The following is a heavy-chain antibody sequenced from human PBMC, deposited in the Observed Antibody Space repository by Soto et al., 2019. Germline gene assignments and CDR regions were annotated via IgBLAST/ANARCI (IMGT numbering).Heavy chain of an antibody. CDR1: GGTFNSYL. CDR2: IIPAFGTA. V-gene: IGHV1-69*06. J-gene: IGHJ4*02. D-gene: IGHD2-2*01. CDR3: ARGLDQPPVGLYFDT. Sequence: QVQLVQSGAEVKNPGSSVKVSCKTSGGTFNSYLIAWVRRAPGKGLGWMGGIIPAFGTAKYAQKFQGRVTITADKSTTTAYMELRTLTSEDTAVYYCARGLDQPPVGLYFDTWGQGTLVTVSS.